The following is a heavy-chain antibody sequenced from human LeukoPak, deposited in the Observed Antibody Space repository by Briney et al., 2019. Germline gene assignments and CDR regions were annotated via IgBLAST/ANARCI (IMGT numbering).Heavy chain of an antibody. J-gene: IGHJ1*01. CDR3: ARDDRVTTRNEYFQH. CDR2: ISSSSSYI. Sequence: GGSLRLSCAASGFTFSSYSMNWVRQAPGKGLEWVSSISSSSSYIYYADSVKGRFTISRDSAKNSLYLQMNSLRAEDTAVYYCARDDRVTTRNEYFQHWGQGTLVTVSS. CDR1: GFTFSSYS. V-gene: IGHV3-21*01. D-gene: IGHD4-17*01.